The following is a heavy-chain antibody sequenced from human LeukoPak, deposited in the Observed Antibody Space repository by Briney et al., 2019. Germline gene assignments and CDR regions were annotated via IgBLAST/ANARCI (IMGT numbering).Heavy chain of an antibody. V-gene: IGHV1-8*01. J-gene: IGHJ6*03. CDR1: GYTFTSYD. CDR2: MNPNSGNI. D-gene: IGHD3-3*01. CDR3: ARDSYDFWSGSHGYMDV. Sequence: GASVKVSCKASGYTFTSYDINWVRQATGQGLEWMGWMNPNSGNIGYAQKFQGRVTMTRNTSISTAYMELSSLRSEDTAVYYCARDSYDFWSGSHGYMDVWGKGTTVTVSS.